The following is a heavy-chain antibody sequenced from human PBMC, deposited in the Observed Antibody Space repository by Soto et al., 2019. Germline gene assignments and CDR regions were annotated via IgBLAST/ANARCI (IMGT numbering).Heavy chain of an antibody. CDR2: TPGSGGSS. CDR1: GFNFVAYA. D-gene: IGHD6-19*01. V-gene: IGHV3-23*01. Sequence: APQRLCNGDSGFNFVAYAGSWVRQSPGRGLEWVASTPGSGGSSYYADSVKGRFTISRDNSKNTLYLDLNNLKAEDTAMYYCARGGSTGWFYFDFWGQGTLVTGSS. J-gene: IGHJ4*02. CDR3: ARGGSTGWFYFDF.